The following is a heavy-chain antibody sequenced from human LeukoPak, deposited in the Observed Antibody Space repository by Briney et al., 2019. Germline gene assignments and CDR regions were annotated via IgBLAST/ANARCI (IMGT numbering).Heavy chain of an antibody. Sequence: PGGSLRLSCAASGFTFSSYATSWVRQAPGKGLEWVAFIRYDGSNKYYADSVKGRFTTSRDNSKNTLYLQMNSMRAEDTAVYYCARHLSGVTGYTYGRGIDYWGQGTLVTVSS. V-gene: IGHV3-33*08. CDR2: IRYDGSNK. CDR3: ARHLSGVTGYTYGRGIDY. J-gene: IGHJ4*02. D-gene: IGHD5-18*01. CDR1: GFTFSSYA.